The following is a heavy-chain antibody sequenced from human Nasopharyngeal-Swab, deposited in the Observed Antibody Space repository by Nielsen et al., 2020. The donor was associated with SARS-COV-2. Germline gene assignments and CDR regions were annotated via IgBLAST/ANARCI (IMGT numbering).Heavy chain of an antibody. CDR3: ARDSGRSTIFGVVIIDAFDI. CDR2: IYYSGST. J-gene: IGHJ3*02. D-gene: IGHD3-3*01. V-gene: IGHV4-31*02. CDR1: GSPSSGGGCS. Sequence: SGSLSLTWTFLGSPSSGGGCSWSWIRQHPGKGLDWIGYIYYSGSTNYNPSLKSRVTISVATSKNQFSLKLSSVTAADTAVYYCARDSGRSTIFGVVIIDAFDIWGQGTMVTVSS.